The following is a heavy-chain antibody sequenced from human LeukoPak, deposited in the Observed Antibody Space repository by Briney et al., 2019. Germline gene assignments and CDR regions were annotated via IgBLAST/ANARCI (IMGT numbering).Heavy chain of an antibody. Sequence: SETLSLTCTLSGGSFSTYYWSWIRQPPGKALEWIGYIYYTGSTSYNPSLKSRVTMSLDASKNQFSLELNSVTPADTAVYYCARGGNYWPQWWFDPWGRGTLVSVSS. J-gene: IGHJ5*02. CDR2: IYYTGST. CDR1: GGSFSTYY. CDR3: ARGGNYWPQWWFDP. V-gene: IGHV4-59*01. D-gene: IGHD1-26*01.